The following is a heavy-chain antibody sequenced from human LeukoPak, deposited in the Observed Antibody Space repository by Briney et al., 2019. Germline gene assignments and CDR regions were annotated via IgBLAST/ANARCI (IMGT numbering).Heavy chain of an antibody. D-gene: IGHD1-26*01. J-gene: IGHJ4*02. CDR2: IKHDGSEK. CDR3: TREEGGSYYRH. V-gene: IGHV3-7*05. Sequence: GGSLRLSCAASGFTFSTYWMSWVRQAPGKGLEWVANIKHDGSEKYYVDSVKGRFTISRDNAKNSLYLQMNSLRAEDTAVYYRTREEGGSYYRHWGQETLVTVSS. CDR1: GFTFSTYW.